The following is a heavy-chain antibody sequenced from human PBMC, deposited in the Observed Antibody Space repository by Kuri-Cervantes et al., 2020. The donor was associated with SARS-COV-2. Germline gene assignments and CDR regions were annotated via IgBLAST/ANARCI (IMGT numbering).Heavy chain of an antibody. V-gene: IGHV1-46*01. D-gene: IGHD3-3*01. CDR3: ARAYLWSGYYTDYYMDV. Sequence: ASVKVSCKTSGYTITNFFMHWVRQAPGQGLEWMGLITPNGDLTLYAQNFQGRFTVTRDTSTRTVFMELSSLRSDDTAVYYCARAYLWSGYYTDYYMDVWGKGTTVTVSS. CDR1: GYTITNFF. CDR2: ITPNGDLT. J-gene: IGHJ6*03.